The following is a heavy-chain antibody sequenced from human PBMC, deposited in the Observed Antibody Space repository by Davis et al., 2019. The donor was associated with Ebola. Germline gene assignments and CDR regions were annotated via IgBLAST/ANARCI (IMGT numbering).Heavy chain of an antibody. CDR2: IKSKTDGGTT. D-gene: IGHD3-10*01. CDR1: GFTFSNAW. Sequence: GESLKISCAASGFTFSNAWMNWVRQAPGKGLEWVGRIKSKTDGGTTDYAAPVKGRFTISRDDSKNTLYLQMNSLRAEDTAVYYCAKGGLMIRGGHNDYWGQGTLVTVSS. CDR3: AKGGLMIRGGHNDY. J-gene: IGHJ4*02. V-gene: IGHV3-15*07.